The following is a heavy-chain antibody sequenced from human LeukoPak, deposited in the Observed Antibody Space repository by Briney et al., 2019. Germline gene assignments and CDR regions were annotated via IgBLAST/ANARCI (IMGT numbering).Heavy chain of an antibody. D-gene: IGHD3-10*01. Sequence: SETLSLTCTVSGGSISSGGYYWSWIRQHPGKGLEWIGYIYYSGTTYYNPSLKSRVTISVDTSKNQFSLKLSSVTAADTAVYYCARELKGSYAFDIWGQGTMVTVSS. CDR3: ARELKGSYAFDI. V-gene: IGHV4-31*03. CDR1: GGSISSGGYY. J-gene: IGHJ3*02. CDR2: IYYSGTT.